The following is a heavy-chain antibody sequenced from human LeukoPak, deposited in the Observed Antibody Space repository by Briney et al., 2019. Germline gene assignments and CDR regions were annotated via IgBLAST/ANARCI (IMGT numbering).Heavy chain of an antibody. J-gene: IGHJ6*03. CDR1: GGSISSSSYY. V-gene: IGHV4-39*07. Sequence: PSETLSLTCTVSGGSISSSSYYWGWIRQPPGKGLEWIGSIYYSGSTYYNPSLKSRVTISVDTSKNQFSLKLSSVTAADTAVYYCARGYGGNSPYRLNYYYYYYMDVWGKGTTVTVSS. CDR3: ARGYGGNSPYRLNYYYYYYMDV. CDR2: IYYSGST. D-gene: IGHD4-23*01.